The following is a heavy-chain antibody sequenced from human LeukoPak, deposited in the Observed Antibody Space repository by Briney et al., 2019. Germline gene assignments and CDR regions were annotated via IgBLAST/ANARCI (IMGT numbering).Heavy chain of an antibody. CDR1: GYTFTSYA. V-gene: IGHV1-3*01. CDR2: INAGNGNT. D-gene: IGHD5-18*01. CDR3: ARGGRIQLWLRSYYFDY. Sequence: ASVKVSCKASGYTFTSYAMHWVRQAPGQRLEWMGWINAGNGNTKYSQKFQGRVTFTRDTSASTAYMGLSSLRSEDTAVYYCARGGRIQLWLRSYYFDYWGQGTLVTVSS. J-gene: IGHJ4*02.